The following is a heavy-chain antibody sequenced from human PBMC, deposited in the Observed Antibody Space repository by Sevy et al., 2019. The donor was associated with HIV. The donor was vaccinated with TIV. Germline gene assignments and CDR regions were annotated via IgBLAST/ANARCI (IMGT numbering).Heavy chain of an antibody. CDR1: GFTFSSYA. Sequence: GGSLRLSCAASGFTFSSYAMSWVRQAPGKGLEWVSRINSDGSSTSYADSVKGRFTISRDNAKNTLYLQMNSLRAEDTAVYYCARVLPYCGGDCSYYFDYWGQGTLVTVSS. V-gene: IGHV3-74*01. CDR2: INSDGSST. CDR3: ARVLPYCGGDCSYYFDY. D-gene: IGHD2-21*02. J-gene: IGHJ4*02.